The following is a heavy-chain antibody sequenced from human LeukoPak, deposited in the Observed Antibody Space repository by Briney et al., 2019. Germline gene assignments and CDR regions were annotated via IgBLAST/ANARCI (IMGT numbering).Heavy chain of an antibody. Sequence: GGSLRLSCAASGFTFSSYGMHWVRQAPGKGLEWVAVIWYDGSNKYYADSVKGRFTISRDNSKNTLYLQMNSLRAEDTAVYYCARDHLFGTTGTTAAFDIWGQGTMVTVSS. CDR2: IWYDGSNK. CDR1: GFTFSSYG. CDR3: ARDHLFGTTGTTAAFDI. J-gene: IGHJ3*02. D-gene: IGHD1-1*01. V-gene: IGHV3-33*01.